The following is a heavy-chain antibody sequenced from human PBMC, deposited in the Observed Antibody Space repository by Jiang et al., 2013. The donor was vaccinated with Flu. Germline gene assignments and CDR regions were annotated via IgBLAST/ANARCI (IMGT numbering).Heavy chain of an antibody. V-gene: IGHV4-34*01. CDR3: ARLGTTVPLARSDY. J-gene: IGHJ4*02. D-gene: IGHD2/OR15-2a*01. Sequence: GLVKPSETLSLTCAVYGGSFSGYYWSWIRQPPGKGLEWIGEINHSGSTNYNPSLKSRVTISVDTSKNQFSLKLSSVTAADTAVYYCARLGTTVPLARSDYWGQGTLVTVSS. CDR1: GGSFSGYY. CDR2: INHSGST.